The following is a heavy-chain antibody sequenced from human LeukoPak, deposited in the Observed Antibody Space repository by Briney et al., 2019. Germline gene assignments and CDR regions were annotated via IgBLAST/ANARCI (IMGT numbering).Heavy chain of an antibody. CDR2: LSNSGNT. V-gene: IGHV4-39*01. Sequence: SETLSLTCTVSGGSLSSRSHYWGWIRQPPGQGLEWIGSLSNSGNTYYNPSLKSRVTISVDTSKNGFSLKLSSVTAADTAVYYCVRWTAGTTEDSWGQGTLVTVSS. CDR3: VRWTAGTTEDS. J-gene: IGHJ4*02. CDR1: GGSLSSRSHY. D-gene: IGHD1-1*01.